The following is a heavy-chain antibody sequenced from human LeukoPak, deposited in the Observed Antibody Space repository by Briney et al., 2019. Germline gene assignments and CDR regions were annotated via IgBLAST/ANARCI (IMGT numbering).Heavy chain of an antibody. D-gene: IGHD5-24*01. CDR1: GGSISSYY. Sequence: SETLSLICTVSGGSISSYYWSWIRQAAGKGLEWIGRIHTSGRTDYNPSLRSRVTMSLDASKNQFSLKLSSVTAADTAFYYCARDLITPPYNWFDPWGREPWSPSPQ. CDR2: IHTSGRT. V-gene: IGHV4-4*07. J-gene: IGHJ5*02. CDR3: ARDLITPPYNWFDP.